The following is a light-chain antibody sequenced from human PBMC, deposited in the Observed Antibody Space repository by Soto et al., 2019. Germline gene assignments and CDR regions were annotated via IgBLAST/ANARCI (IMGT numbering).Light chain of an antibody. Sequence: DFQMTQSPSTLSASVGDRVTITCRASQNIRSRLAWFQQKPGKAPKLLIYDASSLESGVPQRFSGSGSGTEFTLTISSPQTDDFSTYYCQQYHSYPWTFGQGTKVDI. V-gene: IGKV1-5*01. J-gene: IGKJ1*01. CDR1: QNIRSR. CDR2: DAS. CDR3: QQYHSYPWT.